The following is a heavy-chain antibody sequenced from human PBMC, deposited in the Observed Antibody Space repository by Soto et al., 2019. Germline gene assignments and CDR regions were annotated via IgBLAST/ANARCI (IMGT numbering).Heavy chain of an antibody. J-gene: IGHJ5*02. CDR1: GYTFTRYT. V-gene: IGHV1-3*01. Sequence: GASVKVSCKASGYTFTRYTMNWVRQAPGQRLEWMGWINPDNGNTKSSQKFQDRVIIIRDTSASTAYMDLSSLRSEDTAVYYYARGIATGQLDPWGQGTLVTVSS. D-gene: IGHD2-15*01. CDR2: INPDNGNT. CDR3: ARGIATGQLDP.